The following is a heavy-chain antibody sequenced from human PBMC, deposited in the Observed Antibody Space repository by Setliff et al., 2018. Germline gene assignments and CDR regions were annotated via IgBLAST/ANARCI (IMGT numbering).Heavy chain of an antibody. CDR1: GGSISGYY. V-gene: IGHV4-59*01. CDR3: ARGGYNGYAVFDD. D-gene: IGHD5-12*01. J-gene: IGHJ4*02. CDR2: IYYTGSP. Sequence: SETLSLTCTASGGSISGYYWSWIRQPPGKGLEWIGNIYYTGSPSYSPSLRSRGTISVDTSKNKFSLSLSSVTAADTAVYYCARGGYNGYAVFDDWGQGALVTVS.